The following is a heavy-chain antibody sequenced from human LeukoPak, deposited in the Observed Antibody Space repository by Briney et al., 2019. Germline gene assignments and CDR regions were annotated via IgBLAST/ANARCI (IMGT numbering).Heavy chain of an antibody. CDR1: GGSFSGYY. Sequence: SETLSLTCAVYGGSFSGYYWSWIRQPPGKGLEWIGEINHSGSTNYNPSLKSRVTISVDTSKNQFSLKLSSVTAADTAVYYCARHVPYYDSSGYYYYYYMDVWGKGTTVTISS. D-gene: IGHD3-22*01. V-gene: IGHV4-34*01. CDR2: INHSGST. CDR3: ARHVPYYDSSGYYYYYYMDV. J-gene: IGHJ6*03.